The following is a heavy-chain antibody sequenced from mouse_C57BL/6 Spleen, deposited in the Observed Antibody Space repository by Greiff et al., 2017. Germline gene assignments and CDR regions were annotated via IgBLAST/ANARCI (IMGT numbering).Heavy chain of an antibody. D-gene: IGHD1-2*01. V-gene: IGHV1-50*01. J-gene: IGHJ2*01. CDR2: IDPSDSYT. Sequence: QVQLQQPGAELVKPGASVKLSCKASGYTFTSYWMQWVKQRPGQGLEWIGEIDPSDSYTNYNQKFKGKATLTVDTSSSTAYMQLSSLTSEDSAFYYCARPHYDGYFDYWGQGTTLTVSS. CDR3: ARPHYDGYFDY. CDR1: GYTFTSYW.